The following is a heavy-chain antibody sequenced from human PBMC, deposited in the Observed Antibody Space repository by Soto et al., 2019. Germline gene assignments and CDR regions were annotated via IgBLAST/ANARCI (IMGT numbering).Heavy chain of an antibody. CDR1: GFTFSSYG. J-gene: IGHJ6*02. CDR2: ISYDGSNK. D-gene: IGHD6-13*01. V-gene: IGHV3-30*18. CDR3: AKVRPISSSWQGEAMDV. Sequence: QVQLVESGGGVVQPGRSLRLSCAASGFTFSSYGMHWVRQAPGKGLEWVAVISYDGSNKYYADSVKGRFTISRDNSKNTLYLQMNSLRAEDTAVYYCAKVRPISSSWQGEAMDVWGQGTTVTVSS.